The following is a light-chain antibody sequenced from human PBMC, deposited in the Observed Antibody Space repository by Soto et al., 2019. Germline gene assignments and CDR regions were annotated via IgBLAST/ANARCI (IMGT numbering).Light chain of an antibody. CDR1: SSDVGSYNR. Sequence: QSVLTQSPSVSGSPGQSVAISCTGTSSDVGSYNRVSWYQQPPGTAPKVMIYEVSNRPSGVSDRFSGSKSGNTASLTISGLQAEDEADYYCCSYTSSSTPWVFGTGTKVTVL. CDR3: CSYTSSSTPWV. J-gene: IGLJ1*01. CDR2: EVS. V-gene: IGLV2-18*02.